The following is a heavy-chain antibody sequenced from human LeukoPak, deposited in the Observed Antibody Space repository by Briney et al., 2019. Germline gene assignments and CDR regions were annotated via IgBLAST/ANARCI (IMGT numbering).Heavy chain of an antibody. CDR1: GGTFSSYA. CDR3: ARDSLAVAGTFDY. V-gene: IGHV1-69*05. Sequence: SVKVSCKASGGTFSSYAISWVRQAPGQGLEWMGGIIPIFGTANYAQKFQGRVTITTDESTSTAYMELSSLRSEDTAVYYCARDSLAVAGTFDYWGQGTLVAVSS. CDR2: IIPIFGTA. J-gene: IGHJ4*02. D-gene: IGHD6-19*01.